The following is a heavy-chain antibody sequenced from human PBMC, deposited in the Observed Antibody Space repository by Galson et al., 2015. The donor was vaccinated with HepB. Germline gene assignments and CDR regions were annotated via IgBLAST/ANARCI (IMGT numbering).Heavy chain of an antibody. CDR1: GFSLSTSGMC. J-gene: IGHJ4*02. CDR3: ARTTSTSSSYYFDY. CDR2: IDWDDDK. Sequence: PALVKPTQTLTLTCTFSGFSLSTSGMCVSWIRQPPGKALEWLALIDWDDDKYYSTSLKTRLTISKDTSKNQVVLTMTNMDPVDTATYYCARTTSTSSSYYFDYWGQGTLVTVSS. D-gene: IGHD6-13*01. V-gene: IGHV2-70*01.